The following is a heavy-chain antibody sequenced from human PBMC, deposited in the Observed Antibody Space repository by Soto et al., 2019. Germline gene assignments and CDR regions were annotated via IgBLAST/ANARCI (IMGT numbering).Heavy chain of an antibody. V-gene: IGHV1-69*06. CDR1: RGTFSSYA. D-gene: IGHD3-22*01. CDR2: IIPIFGTA. Sequence: QLQLVQSGAEVKKPGSSVKVSCKASRGTFSSYAISWVRQAPGQGLEWMGGIIPIFGTANYAQKFQGRVTITADKSTSTAYMELSSLRSENTAVYYCARAHHLRYYYDSSGYYPSADYFQHWGQGTLVTVSS. CDR3: ARAHHLRYYYDSSGYYPSADYFQH. J-gene: IGHJ1*01.